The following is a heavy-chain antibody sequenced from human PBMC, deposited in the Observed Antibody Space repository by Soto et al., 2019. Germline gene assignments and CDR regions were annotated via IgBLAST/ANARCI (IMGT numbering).Heavy chain of an antibody. D-gene: IGHD3-22*01. CDR1: GFTFSSYS. J-gene: IGHJ3*02. CDR3: ARFNGYYDSSASDAFDI. V-gene: IGHV3-21*01. Sequence: GWSLRLSCAASGFTFSSYSMNWVRQAPGKGLEWVSSISSSSRSIYYADSVKGRFTISRDNAKNSLYLQMNSLRAEDTALYYCARFNGYYDSSASDAFDIWGQGTMVTVSS. CDR2: ISSSSRSI.